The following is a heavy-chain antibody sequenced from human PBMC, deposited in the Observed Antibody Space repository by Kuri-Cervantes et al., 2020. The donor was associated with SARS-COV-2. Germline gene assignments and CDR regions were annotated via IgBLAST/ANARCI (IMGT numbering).Heavy chain of an antibody. CDR3: ARHEVVVVPAAFDY. V-gene: IGHV4-39*01. D-gene: IGHD2-2*01. CDR2: TYYSGST. CDR1: GGSISSSSYY. Sequence: ESLKISCTVSGGSISSSSYYWGWIRQPPGKGLEWIGSTYYSGSTYYNPSLKSRVTISVDTSKNQFSLKLSSVTAADTAVYYCARHEVVVVPAAFDYWGQGTLVTVSS. J-gene: IGHJ4*02.